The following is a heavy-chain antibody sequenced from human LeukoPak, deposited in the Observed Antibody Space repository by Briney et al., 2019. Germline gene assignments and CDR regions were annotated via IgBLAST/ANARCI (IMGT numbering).Heavy chain of an antibody. CDR1: GFTFSSYS. CDR3: ARGSGVTAFDY. CDR2: INHSGST. Sequence: LRLSCAASGFTFSSYSMNWVRQPPGKGLEWIGEINHSGSTNYNPSLKSRVTISVDTSKNQFSLKLSSVTAADTAVYYCARGSGVTAFDYWGQGTLVTVSS. D-gene: IGHD4-23*01. V-gene: IGHV4-34*01. J-gene: IGHJ4*02.